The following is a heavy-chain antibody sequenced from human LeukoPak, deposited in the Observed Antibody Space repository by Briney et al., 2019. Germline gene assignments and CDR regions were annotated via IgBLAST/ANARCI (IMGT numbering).Heavy chain of an antibody. J-gene: IGHJ5*02. D-gene: IGHD4-17*01. Sequence: SVKVSCKASGGTFSSYAISWVRQAPGQGLEWMGGIIPIFGTANYAQKFQGRVRITADESTSTAYMELSSLRAEDTAVDYCARDRNDYGDCGWFDPWGQGTLVTVSS. CDR2: IIPIFGTA. CDR1: GGTFSSYA. CDR3: ARDRNDYGDCGWFDP. V-gene: IGHV1-69*13.